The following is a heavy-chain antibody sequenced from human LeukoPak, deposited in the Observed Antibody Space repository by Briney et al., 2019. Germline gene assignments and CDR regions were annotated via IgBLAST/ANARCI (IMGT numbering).Heavy chain of an antibody. Sequence: SETLSLTCTVSGGSISSSSYYWGWIRQPPGKGLEWIGSIYYSGSTYYNPSLKSRVTISVDTSKNQFSLKLSSVTAADTAVYYCARDVVEQWLEYYYYYYMDVWGKGTTVTVSS. V-gene: IGHV4-39*07. J-gene: IGHJ6*03. CDR3: ARDVVEQWLEYYYYYYMDV. CDR2: IYYSGST. CDR1: GGSISSSSYY. D-gene: IGHD6-19*01.